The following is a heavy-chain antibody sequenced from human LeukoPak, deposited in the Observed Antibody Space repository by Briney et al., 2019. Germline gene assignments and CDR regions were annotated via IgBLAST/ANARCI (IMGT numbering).Heavy chain of an antibody. CDR3: ARAGTTGNVGSDDAFDI. CDR2: IIPIFGTA. Sequence: ASVKVSCKASGGTFSSYAISWVRQAAGQGVEWMGGIIPIFGTANYAQKFHGRVTITADESTSTAYMELSSLRSEDTAVYYCARAGTTGNVGSDDAFDIWGQGTMVTVSS. D-gene: IGHD1-1*01. V-gene: IGHV1-69*13. J-gene: IGHJ3*02. CDR1: GGTFSSYA.